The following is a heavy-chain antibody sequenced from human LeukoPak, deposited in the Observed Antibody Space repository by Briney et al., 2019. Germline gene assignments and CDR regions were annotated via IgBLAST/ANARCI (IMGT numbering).Heavy chain of an antibody. CDR1: GFSLRTRGMR. D-gene: IGHD1-7*01. J-gene: IGHJ3*01. Sequence: SGPALVKPTPTLTLTCTFSGFSLRTRGMRVSWIRQPPVKALEWLSLIDWDDDKFYSTSLKTRLTISKDTSKNQVVLTVTHMDPVDTATYYCARMNYDAFDVWGQGTMVTVSS. CDR3: ARMNYDAFDV. V-gene: IGHV2-70*04. CDR2: IDWDDDK.